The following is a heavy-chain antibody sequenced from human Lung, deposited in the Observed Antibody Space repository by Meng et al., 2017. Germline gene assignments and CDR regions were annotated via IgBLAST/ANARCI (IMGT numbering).Heavy chain of an antibody. J-gene: IGHJ4*02. V-gene: IGHV4-34*01. CDR3: ARGPTTMAHDFDY. CDR2: INHSGST. D-gene: IGHD4-11*01. CDR1: GGCFSDYF. Sequence: QVRLQQGVAVLWKPSETLSVTCVVSGGCFSDYFWSWIRQPPGKGLEWIGEINHSGSTNYNPSLESRATISVDTSQNNLSLKLSSVTAADSAVYYCARGPTTMAHDFDYWGQGTLVTVSS.